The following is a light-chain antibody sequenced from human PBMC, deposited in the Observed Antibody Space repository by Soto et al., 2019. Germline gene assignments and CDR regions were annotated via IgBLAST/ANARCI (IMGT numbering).Light chain of an antibody. J-gene: IGLJ1*01. CDR3: SSYTISSTYV. V-gene: IGLV2-14*01. Sequence: QSALTQPASVSGSPGQSIAISCTGTSSDVGGYNYVSWYQQHPGKAPKLLINDVSNRPSGGSSRFSGSKSGNTASLTISGLQAEDEADYYCSSYTISSTYVFGTGTKLTVL. CDR1: SSDVGGYNY. CDR2: DVS.